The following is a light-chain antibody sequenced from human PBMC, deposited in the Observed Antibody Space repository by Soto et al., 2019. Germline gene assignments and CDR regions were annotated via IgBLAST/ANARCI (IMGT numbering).Light chain of an antibody. CDR3: QQSNNRPHR. V-gene: IGKV3-15*01. Sequence: EIVMTKSPATLSVSPGARATLSCRASQSVSSNLAWYQQKPGQAPRLLIYGASTRATGIPARFSGSGSGTEFTLTICSLQSEDFTLYYCQQSNNRPHRFGHGTKVDIK. J-gene: IGKJ1*01. CDR1: QSVSSN. CDR2: GAS.